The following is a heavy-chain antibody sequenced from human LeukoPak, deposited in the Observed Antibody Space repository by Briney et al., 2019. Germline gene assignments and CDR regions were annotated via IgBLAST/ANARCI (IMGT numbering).Heavy chain of an antibody. D-gene: IGHD3-3*01. CDR3: ARGPPYYDFWSGSPWFDP. CDR1: GFTFSSYS. V-gene: IGHV3-48*01. Sequence: PGGSLRLSCAASGFTFSSYSMNWVRQAPGKGLEWVSYISSSSSTIYYADSAKGRFTVSRDNAKNSLYLQMNSLRAEDTAVYYCARGPPYYDFWSGSPWFDPWGQGTLVTVSS. J-gene: IGHJ5*02. CDR2: ISSSSSTI.